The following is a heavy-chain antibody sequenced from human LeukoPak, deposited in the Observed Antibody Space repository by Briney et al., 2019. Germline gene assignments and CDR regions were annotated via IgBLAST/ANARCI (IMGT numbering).Heavy chain of an antibody. CDR2: IKSKTDGGTT. D-gene: IGHD5-12*01. CDR1: GFTFSSYA. J-gene: IGHJ4*02. V-gene: IGHV3-15*01. Sequence: GGSLRLSCAASGFTFSSYAMHWVRQAPGKGLEWVGRIKSKTDGGTTDYAAPVKGRFTISRDDSKNTLYLQMNSLKTEDTAVYYCTTEWLRHFDYWGQGTLVTVSS. CDR3: TTEWLRHFDY.